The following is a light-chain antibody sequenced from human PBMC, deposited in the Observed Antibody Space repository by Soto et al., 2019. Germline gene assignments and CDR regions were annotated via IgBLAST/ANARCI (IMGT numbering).Light chain of an antibody. CDR2: YDS. V-gene: IGLV3-21*04. Sequence: SYELTQPPSVSVAPGKTARITCGGNNIGSKSVHWYQQKPGQAPVLVIYYDSDRPSGIPERFSGSNSGNTATLTISRVEAGDGADYYCQVWDSSSDPLYVFGTGTKLTVL. CDR1: NIGSKS. CDR3: QVWDSSSDPLYV. J-gene: IGLJ1*01.